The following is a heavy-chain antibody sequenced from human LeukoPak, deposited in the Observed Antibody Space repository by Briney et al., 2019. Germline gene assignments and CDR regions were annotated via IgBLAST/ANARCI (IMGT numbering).Heavy chain of an antibody. D-gene: IGHD3-10*01. CDR2: INHSGST. CDR1: GGSFRGYY. Sequence: SETLSLTCAVYGGSFRGYYWSWIRQPPGKGLEWIGEINHSGSTNYNPSLKSRVTISVDTSKNQFSLKLSSVTAADTAVYYCARFSRDIPYYYGSGRRRFDPWGQGTLVSVSS. V-gene: IGHV4-34*01. CDR3: ARFSRDIPYYYGSGRRRFDP. J-gene: IGHJ5*02.